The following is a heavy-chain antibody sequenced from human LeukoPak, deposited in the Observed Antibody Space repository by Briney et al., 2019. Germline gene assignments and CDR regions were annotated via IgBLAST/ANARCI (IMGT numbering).Heavy chain of an antibody. CDR1: GYTFTSYG. V-gene: IGHV1-18*01. J-gene: IGHJ3*02. CDR2: ISAYNGNT. Sequence: ASVKVSCKASGYTFTSYGIGWVRQAPGQGLEWMGWISAYNGNTNYAQKFQGRVTMTRDTSISTAYMELSRLRSDDTAVYYCARRGPDAFDIWGQGTMVTVSS. CDR3: ARRGPDAFDI.